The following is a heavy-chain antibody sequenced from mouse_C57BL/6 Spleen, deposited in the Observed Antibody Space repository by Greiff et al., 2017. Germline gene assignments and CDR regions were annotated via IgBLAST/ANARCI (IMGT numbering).Heavy chain of an antibody. CDR1: GYTFTSYW. CDR2: IDPSDSYT. V-gene: IGHV1-69*01. CDR3: ARHYGSRYFDY. J-gene: IGHJ2*01. D-gene: IGHD1-1*01. Sequence: VQLQQPGAELVMPGASVKLSCKASGYTFTSYWMHWVKQRPGQGLEWIGEIDPSDSYTNYNQKFKGKSTLTVDKSSSTAYMQLSSLTSEDSAVYYCARHYGSRYFDYWGQGTTLTVSS.